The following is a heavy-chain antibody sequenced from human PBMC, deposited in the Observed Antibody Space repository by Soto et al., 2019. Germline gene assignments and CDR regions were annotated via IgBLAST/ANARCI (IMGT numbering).Heavy chain of an antibody. CDR3: ARADPDASVGY. V-gene: IGHV4-59*11. CDR1: GGSMSSHY. Sequence: KASETLSLTCTVSGGSMSSHYWTWLRQPPGKGLEWIGYTSYSGSTYYNPSLKSRVTISADTSRNQFSLKLSSVIAADTAVYYCARADPDASVGYWGQGTMVTVYS. CDR2: TSYSGST. D-gene: IGHD3-16*01. J-gene: IGHJ4*02.